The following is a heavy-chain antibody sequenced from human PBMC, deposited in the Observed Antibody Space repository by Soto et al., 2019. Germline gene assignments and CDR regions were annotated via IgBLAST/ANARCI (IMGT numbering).Heavy chain of an antibody. D-gene: IGHD3-9*01. V-gene: IGHV4-61*01. CDR1: GGSVSSGSYY. Sequence: SETLSLTCTVSGGSVSSGSYYWSWIRQPPGKGLEWIGYIYYSGSTNYNPSLKSRVTISVDTSKNQFSLKLSSVTAADTAVYYCARETYFDYYGMDVCGHRTTVTVSS. CDR2: IYYSGST. CDR3: ARETYFDYYGMDV. J-gene: IGHJ6*02.